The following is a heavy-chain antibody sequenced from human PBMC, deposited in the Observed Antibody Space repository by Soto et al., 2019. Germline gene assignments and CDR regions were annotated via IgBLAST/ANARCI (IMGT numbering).Heavy chain of an antibody. Sequence: ASVKVSCKTSGYTFSSSGISCVRQAPGQGLEWMGWISPHKDNTYYAQRLQGRVTMTTDTSTSTAYMELRSLRSDDTAVYFCARDLDGSGSYYTKYWGQGTLVTVSS. CDR2: ISPHKDNT. CDR3: ARDLDGSGSYYTKY. D-gene: IGHD3-10*01. V-gene: IGHV1-18*01. CDR1: GYTFSSSG. J-gene: IGHJ4*02.